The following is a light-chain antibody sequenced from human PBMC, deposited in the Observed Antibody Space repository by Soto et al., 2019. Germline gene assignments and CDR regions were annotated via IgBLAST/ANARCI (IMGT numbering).Light chain of an antibody. V-gene: IGKV1-6*01. CDR3: LQDYNYPRT. CDR2: AAS. J-gene: IGKJ1*01. Sequence: IHMTQSLSSLSAYVGDRVTITCRASQGIRNDLGWYQQKPGKAPKLLIYAASSLQSGVPSRFSGSGSGTDFTLTISSLQPEDFATYYCLQDYNYPRTFGQGTKVDIK. CDR1: QGIRND.